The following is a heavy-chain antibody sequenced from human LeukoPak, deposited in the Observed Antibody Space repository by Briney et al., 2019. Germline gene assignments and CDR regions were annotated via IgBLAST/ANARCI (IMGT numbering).Heavy chain of an antibody. V-gene: IGHV3-23*01. CDR3: AKDRIWSGYSKYYFDC. D-gene: IGHD3-3*01. Sequence: PGGSLRLSCAGSGFTFSSYAMNWVRQAPGKGLEWVSGISGSGGSTYYADSVKGRFTTSRDNSKNTLYLQMNSLRAEDAAIYYCAKDRIWSGYSKYYFDCWGQGTLVTVSS. CDR2: ISGSGGST. J-gene: IGHJ4*02. CDR1: GFTFSSYA.